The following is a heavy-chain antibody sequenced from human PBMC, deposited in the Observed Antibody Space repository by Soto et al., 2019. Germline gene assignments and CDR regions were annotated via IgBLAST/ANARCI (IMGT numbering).Heavy chain of an antibody. V-gene: IGHV4-39*01. Sequence: PSETLSLTCPFSGFSISSSSYYWGWIRQPPGKGLEWIGSIYYSGSTYYNPSLKSRVTISVDTSKSQFSLKLSSVTAADTAVYYCTCIFSGGYGYGFYYYGMDVWGQGTTVTSP. D-gene: IGHD5-18*01. CDR1: GFSISSSSYY. CDR3: TCIFSGGYGYGFYYYGMDV. J-gene: IGHJ6*02. CDR2: IYYSGST.